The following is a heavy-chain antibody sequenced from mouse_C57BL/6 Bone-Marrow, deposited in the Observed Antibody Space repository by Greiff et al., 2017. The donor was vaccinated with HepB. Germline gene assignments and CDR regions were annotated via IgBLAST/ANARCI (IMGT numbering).Heavy chain of an antibody. Sequence: VQLKQSGAELVRPGASVKLSCTASGFNIKDDYMHWVKQRPEQGLEWIGWIDPENGDTEYASKFQGKATITADTSSNTAYLHLSSLTSEDTAVYYCTTIAPACFAYWGQGTLVTVSA. CDR2: IDPENGDT. J-gene: IGHJ3*01. V-gene: IGHV14-4*01. CDR3: TTIAPACFAY. CDR1: GFNIKDDY.